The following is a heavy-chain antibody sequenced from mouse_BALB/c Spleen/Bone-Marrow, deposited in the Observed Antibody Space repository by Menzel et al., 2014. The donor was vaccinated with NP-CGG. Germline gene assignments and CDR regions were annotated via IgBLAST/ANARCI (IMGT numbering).Heavy chain of an antibody. J-gene: IGHJ1*01. D-gene: IGHD2-2*01. CDR3: ARSLYGYDWYFDV. Sequence: VQLQQSGPELVKPGASVKMSCKASGYTFTSYVMHWMKQKPGQGLEWIGNINPYNDGTKYNEKFKGKATLTSDKSSSTAFMELGSLTSEDSAVYYCARSLYGYDWYFDVWGAGTTVTVSS. CDR1: GYTFTSYV. CDR2: INPYNDGT. V-gene: IGHV1-14*01.